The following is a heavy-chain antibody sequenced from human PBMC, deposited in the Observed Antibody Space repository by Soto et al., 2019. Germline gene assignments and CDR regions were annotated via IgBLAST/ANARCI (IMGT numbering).Heavy chain of an antibody. V-gene: IGHV3-30-3*01. J-gene: IGHJ3*02. Sequence: GGSLRLSCAASGFTFSSYAMHWVRQAPGKGLEWVAVISYDGSNKYYADSVKGRFTISRDNSKNTLYLQMNSLRAEDTAVYYCARDLVVVAATVAFDIWGQGTMVTVSS. CDR2: ISYDGSNK. CDR1: GFTFSSYA. CDR3: ARDLVVVAATVAFDI. D-gene: IGHD2-15*01.